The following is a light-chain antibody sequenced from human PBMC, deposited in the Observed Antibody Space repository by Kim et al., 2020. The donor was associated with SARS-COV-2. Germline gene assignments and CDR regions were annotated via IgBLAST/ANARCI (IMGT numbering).Light chain of an antibody. CDR2: GAT. J-gene: IGKJ2*01. CDR1: QDIANN. CDR3: QQYSHWPYS. V-gene: IGKV3-15*01. Sequence: GTPGASATLSCKASQDIANNFAWYQHTPGQAPRLLIYGATTRATGVPARFTGSGSGTEFSLTITSLQSEDFVIYFCQQYSHWPYSFGQGTKLEI.